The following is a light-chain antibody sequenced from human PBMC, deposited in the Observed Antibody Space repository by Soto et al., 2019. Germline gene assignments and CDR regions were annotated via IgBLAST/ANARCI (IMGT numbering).Light chain of an antibody. CDR3: ETWDTNVVV. Sequence: QLVLTQSSSASASLGSSVKLTCTLSSGHSTDIIAWHQQQPGKAPRYLMKLEGSGSYNKGSGIPDRFSGSSSGADRYLTISDLQFEDEADYYCETWDTNVVVFGGGTKVTVL. V-gene: IGLV4-60*02. J-gene: IGLJ2*01. CDR1: SGHSTDI. CDR2: LEGSGSY.